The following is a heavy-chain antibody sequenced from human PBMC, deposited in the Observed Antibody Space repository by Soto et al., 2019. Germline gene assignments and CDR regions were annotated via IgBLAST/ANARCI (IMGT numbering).Heavy chain of an antibody. V-gene: IGHV1-2*02. Sequence: QAQLVQSGAEVKKPGASVKVSCEASGYTFTSYYMHWVRQAPGQGLEWMGWINPNSGDTKYAQKFRGRVTMTRDTSITTAYMEVKMLTSDDTAVYYCARQLAYCGGDCSTEPVDYWGQGTLVTVSS. CDR2: INPNSGDT. J-gene: IGHJ4*02. CDR1: GYTFTSYY. D-gene: IGHD2-21*02. CDR3: ARQLAYCGGDCSTEPVDY.